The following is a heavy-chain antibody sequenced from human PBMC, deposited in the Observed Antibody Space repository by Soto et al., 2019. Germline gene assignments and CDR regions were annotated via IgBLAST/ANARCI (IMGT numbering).Heavy chain of an antibody. CDR1: GFSFNTSG. CDR2: IAFDGSQE. D-gene: IGHD2-21*02. Sequence: QVQLVESGGGVVQPGRALRLSCAASGFSFNTSGMHWVRQAPGKGLERVAVIAFDGSQEFYGDSVRGRFTISRDNSKNTLFLQMKGLTPEDTAVYHCANKVRVTNYLYYGMDVWGQGTTVTVSS. J-gene: IGHJ6*02. V-gene: IGHV3-30*18. CDR3: ANKVRVTNYLYYGMDV.